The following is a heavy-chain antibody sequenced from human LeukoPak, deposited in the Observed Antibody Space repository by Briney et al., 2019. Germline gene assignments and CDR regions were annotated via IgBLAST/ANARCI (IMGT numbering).Heavy chain of an antibody. J-gene: IGHJ4*02. CDR1: GYDFTNYW. D-gene: IGHD3-10*02. Sequence: GESLNISCKNSGYDFTNYWIGWVRQIPGKGLEWMGIMYPRDSDTRYSPSFEGQVTLSADKSISTAFLQWSSLKASDTAMYYCASAPSLVRGVAFDYWGQGTLVTVSS. CDR2: MYPRDSDT. CDR3: ASAPSLVRGVAFDY. V-gene: IGHV5-51*01.